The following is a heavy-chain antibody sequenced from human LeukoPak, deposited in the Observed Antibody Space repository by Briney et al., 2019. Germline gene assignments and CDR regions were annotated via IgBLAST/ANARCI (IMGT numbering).Heavy chain of an antibody. V-gene: IGHV1-69*13. D-gene: IGHD6-13*01. Sequence: ASVKVSCKASGYTFTSYGISWVRQAPGQGLEWMGGITPIFGTANYAQKFQGRVTITADESTSTAYMELSSLRSEDTAVYYCARDLYSSSWYRNWFDPWGQGTLVTVSS. CDR1: GYTFTSYG. J-gene: IGHJ5*02. CDR3: ARDLYSSSWYRNWFDP. CDR2: ITPIFGTA.